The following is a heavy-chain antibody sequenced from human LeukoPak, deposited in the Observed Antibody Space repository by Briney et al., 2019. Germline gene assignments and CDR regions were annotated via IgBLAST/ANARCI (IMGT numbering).Heavy chain of an antibody. J-gene: IGHJ3*02. CDR2: IKKDGSEK. CDR3: ARCVETAMTGCAFDI. V-gene: IGHV3-7*01. D-gene: IGHD5-18*01. Sequence: GGSLRLSCAASGFTFSSHWMSWVRQAPGKGLEWVANIKKDGSEKYYVDAVKGRFTISRDNAKTSLYLQVNSLRADDTAVYYCARCVETAMTGCAFDIWGQGTMVTVSS. CDR1: GFTFSSHW.